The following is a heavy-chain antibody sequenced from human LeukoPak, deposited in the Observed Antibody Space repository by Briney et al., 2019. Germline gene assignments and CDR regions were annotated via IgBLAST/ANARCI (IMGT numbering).Heavy chain of an antibody. V-gene: IGHV3-15*01. CDR2: IKSKTDCGTT. D-gene: IGHD3-10*01. CDR3: TTGPFDYYGSASYLANGMDV. J-gene: IGHJ6*02. Sequence: GGSLRLSCAASGFTFSNDRLSWVRQAPGKGLEWVGRIKSKTDCGTTDYTAPVKVIFTISRYDSKNTMYLQMNSLKTEDTAVYYCTTGPFDYYGSASYLANGMDVWGQGNTVTVSS. CDR1: GFTFSNDR.